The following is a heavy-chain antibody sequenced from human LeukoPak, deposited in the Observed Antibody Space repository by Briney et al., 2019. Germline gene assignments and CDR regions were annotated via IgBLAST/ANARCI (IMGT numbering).Heavy chain of an antibody. CDR1: GFNFSAYS. CDR3: ARVNSSSWFDF. D-gene: IGHD6-13*01. J-gene: IGHJ4*02. V-gene: IGHV3-48*01. CDR2: ISTSGRTI. Sequence: GGSLRLSCAASGFNFSAYSMNWVRQAPGKGLEWVSYISTSGRTIYYADSVKGRFTISRDNAKNSLYMQMNSLRAEDTAVYYCARVNSSSWFDFWGQGILVTVSS.